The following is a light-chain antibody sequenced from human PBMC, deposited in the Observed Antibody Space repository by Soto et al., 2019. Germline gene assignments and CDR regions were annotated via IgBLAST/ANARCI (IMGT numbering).Light chain of an antibody. CDR3: SSYTSSSTPGV. V-gene: IGLV2-14*01. J-gene: IGLJ3*02. CDR1: SSDVGGYNY. CDR2: EVS. Sequence: HSALAQPASVSGSPGQSITISCTGTSSDVGGYNYVSWYQQHPGKAPKLMIYEVSNRPSGVSNRFSGSKSGNTASLTISGLQAEDEADYYCSSYTSSSTPGVFGGGTKVTVL.